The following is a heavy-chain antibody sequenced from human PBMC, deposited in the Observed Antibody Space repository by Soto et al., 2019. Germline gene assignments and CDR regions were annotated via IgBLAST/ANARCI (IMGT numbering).Heavy chain of an antibody. J-gene: IGHJ4*02. CDR2: ISYDGSNK. D-gene: IGHD2-15*01. CDR1: GFTFSSYA. Sequence: ESGGGVVQPGRSLRLSCAASGFTFSSYAMHWVRQAPGKGLEWLAVISYDGSNKYYADSVKGRFTISRDNSKNTLYLLMNSLRAEDTAVYYCARDGLLGYFDYWGQGTLVTVSS. CDR3: ARDGLLGYFDY. V-gene: IGHV3-30-3*01.